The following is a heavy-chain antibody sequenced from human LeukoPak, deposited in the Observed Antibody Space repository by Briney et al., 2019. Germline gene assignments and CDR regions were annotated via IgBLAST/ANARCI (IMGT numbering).Heavy chain of an antibody. CDR1: GFTFSSYA. CDR2: ISGSDDST. Sequence: GGSLRLSCAASGFTFSSYAMSWVRQAPGKGLEWVSAISGSDDSTYYADSVKGRFTISRDNSKNTLYLHMHSLRAEDTAVYYCARGSESYFQPHFDYWGQGTLFTVSS. D-gene: IGHD1-26*01. CDR3: ARGSESYFQPHFDY. J-gene: IGHJ4*02. V-gene: IGHV3-23*01.